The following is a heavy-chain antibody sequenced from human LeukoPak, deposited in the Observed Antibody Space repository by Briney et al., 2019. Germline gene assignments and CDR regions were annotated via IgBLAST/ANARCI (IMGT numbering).Heavy chain of an antibody. CDR1: GFTFSSYG. CDR3: ARVVPYYGSGKGIDY. J-gene: IGHJ4*02. D-gene: IGHD3-10*01. V-gene: IGHV3-30*03. Sequence: PGRSLRLSCAASGFTFSSYGMHWVRQAPGKGLEWVAVISYDGSNKYYADSVKGRFTISRDNSKNTLYLQMNSLRAEDTAVYYCARVVPYYGSGKGIDYWGQGTLVTVSS. CDR2: ISYDGSNK.